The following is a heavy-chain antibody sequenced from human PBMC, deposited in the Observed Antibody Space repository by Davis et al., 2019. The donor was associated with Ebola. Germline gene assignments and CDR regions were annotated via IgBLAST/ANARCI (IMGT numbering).Heavy chain of an antibody. CDR2: INHSGST. CDR3: ARTWELPYYYYGMDV. CDR1: GGSFSGYS. D-gene: IGHD1-26*01. V-gene: IGHV4-34*01. Sequence: MPSETLSLTCAVYGGSFSGYSWSWIRQPPGKGLEWIGEINHSGSTNYTPSLKSRVTISVDTSKNQFSLKLSSVTAADTAVYYCARTWELPYYYYGMDVWGQGTTVTVSS. J-gene: IGHJ6*02.